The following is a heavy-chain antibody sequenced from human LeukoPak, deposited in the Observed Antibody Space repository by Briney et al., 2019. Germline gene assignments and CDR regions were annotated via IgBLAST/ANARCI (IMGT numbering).Heavy chain of an antibody. CDR2: ISWNTDTI. CDR3: VKAANLGSYYSGFGN. V-gene: IGHV3-9*03. Sequence: GGSLRLSCATSGFMFENYALHWVRQAPGKGLEWVSGISWNTDTIDYADSVKGRFTISRDYAKKSLYLQMNSLRPDDMAVYYCVKAANLGSYYSGFGNWGQGTLVTVSS. J-gene: IGHJ4*02. D-gene: IGHD3-10*01. CDR1: GFMFENYA.